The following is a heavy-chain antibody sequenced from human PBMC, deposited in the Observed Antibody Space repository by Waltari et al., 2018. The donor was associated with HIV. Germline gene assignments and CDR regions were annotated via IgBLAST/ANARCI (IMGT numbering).Heavy chain of an antibody. CDR3: ATDLGGSDY. CDR2: FDPEDGET. V-gene: IGHV1-24*01. J-gene: IGHJ4*02. Sequence: QVQLVQSGAEGKKPGASVKVSCKVSGYTLTELSMYWVRQAPGKGLEGMGGFDPEDGETIYAQKFQGSVTMTEDTSTDTSYMELSSLTSEDTAVYYCATDLGGSDYWGQGTLVTVSS. D-gene: IGHD2-15*01. CDR1: GYTLTELS.